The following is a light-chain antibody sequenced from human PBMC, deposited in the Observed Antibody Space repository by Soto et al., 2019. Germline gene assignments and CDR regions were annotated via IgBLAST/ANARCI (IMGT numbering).Light chain of an antibody. V-gene: IGKV1-9*01. CDR2: AAS. J-gene: IGKJ5*01. Sequence: QLAQSPSSLAASVGDRVTITCRASQDMSSYLAWYQQRPGKAPKLLIYAASTLQSGVPSRFSGSGSGTDLTLTISSLQPEDFATYYCQQLNDYPLTFGQGTRLEI. CDR3: QQLNDYPLT. CDR1: QDMSSY.